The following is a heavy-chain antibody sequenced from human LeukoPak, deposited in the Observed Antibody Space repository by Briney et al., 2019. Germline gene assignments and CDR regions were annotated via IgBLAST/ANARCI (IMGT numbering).Heavy chain of an antibody. V-gene: IGHV3-23*01. J-gene: IGHJ5*02. CDR2: INDSGGST. CDR1: GFTFSSYA. CDR3: AKGPYSSNWYWFDP. D-gene: IGHD6-13*01. Sequence: GGSLRLSCVASGFTFSSYAMCWVRQAPGKGLEWVSVINDSGGSTYYADSVKGRFTISRDNSKNTLYLQMNSLRAEDTAVYYCAKGPYSSNWYWFDPWGQGTLVTVSS.